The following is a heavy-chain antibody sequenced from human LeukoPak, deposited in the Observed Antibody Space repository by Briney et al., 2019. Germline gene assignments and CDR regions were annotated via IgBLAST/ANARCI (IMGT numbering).Heavy chain of an antibody. Sequence: GGSLRLSCAASGFTFRSYGMHWVRQAPGKGLEWVAVISYDGSNKYYADSVKGRFTISRDNSKNTLYLQMNSLRAEDTAVYYCAKPWPEGAYGYWGQGTLVTVSS. CDR3: AKPWPEGAYGY. V-gene: IGHV3-30*18. CDR1: GFTFRSYG. CDR2: ISYDGSNK. J-gene: IGHJ4*02. D-gene: IGHD1-26*01.